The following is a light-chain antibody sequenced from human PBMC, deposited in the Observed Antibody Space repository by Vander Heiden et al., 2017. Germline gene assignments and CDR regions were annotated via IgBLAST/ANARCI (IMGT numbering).Light chain of an antibody. CDR2: AAS. CDR3: QHSYSAPYT. Sequence: DIQMTQSPSSLSASVGDRVTITCRASQSSTSYLNWYQQKPGEAPKLLIYAASPLESGVPSRFSGSGSGTDFTLTISSLQPEDFATYYCQHSYSAPYTFGQGTKLEIK. CDR1: QSSTSY. V-gene: IGKV1-39*01. J-gene: IGKJ2*01.